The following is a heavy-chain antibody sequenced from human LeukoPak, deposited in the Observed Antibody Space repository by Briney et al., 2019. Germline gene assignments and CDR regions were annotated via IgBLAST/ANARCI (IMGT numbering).Heavy chain of an antibody. V-gene: IGHV3-23*01. CDR3: AKNCYNGYNYGCNPDY. CDR1: GFTFSSYA. Sequence: GGSLRLSCAASGFTFSSYAMSWVRQAPGEGLEWVSAISGSGGSTYYADSVKGRFTISRDNSKNTLYLQMNSLRAEDTAVYYCAKNCYNGYNYGCNPDYWGQGTLVTVSS. J-gene: IGHJ4*02. D-gene: IGHD5-18*01. CDR2: ISGSGGST.